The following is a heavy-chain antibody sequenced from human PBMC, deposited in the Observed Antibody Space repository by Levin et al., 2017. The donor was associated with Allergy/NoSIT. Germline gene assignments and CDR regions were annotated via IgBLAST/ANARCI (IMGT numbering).Heavy chain of an antibody. V-gene: IGHV2-5*01. CDR1: GFSLSTSGVG. D-gene: IGHD2-15*01. J-gene: IGHJ5*02. CDR3: AHSVPIQLRGYCSGGSCLGWFDP. Sequence: ESGPTLVKPTQTLTLTCTFSGFSLSTSGVGVGWIRQPPGKALEWLALIYWNDDKRYSPSLKSRLTITKDTSKNQVVLTMTNMDPVDTATYYCAHSVPIQLRGYCSGGSCLGWFDPWGQGTLVTVSS. CDR2: IYWNDDK.